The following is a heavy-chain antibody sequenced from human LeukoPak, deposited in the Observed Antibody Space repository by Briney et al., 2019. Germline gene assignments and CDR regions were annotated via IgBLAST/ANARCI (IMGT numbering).Heavy chain of an antibody. CDR2: INHSGST. Sequence: PSETLSLTCAVYGGSFSGYYWSWLRQPPGKGLEWIGEINHSGSTNYNPSLKSRVTISVDTSKNQFSLKLSSVTAADTAVYYCARGGGRYFDWLSPKYFDYWGQGTLVTVSS. J-gene: IGHJ4*02. CDR3: ARGGGRYFDWLSPKYFDY. CDR1: GGSFSGYY. V-gene: IGHV4-34*01. D-gene: IGHD3-9*01.